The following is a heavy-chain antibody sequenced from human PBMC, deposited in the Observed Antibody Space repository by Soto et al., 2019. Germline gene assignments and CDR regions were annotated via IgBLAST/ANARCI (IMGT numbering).Heavy chain of an antibody. J-gene: IGHJ3*02. Sequence: PGESLKISCKGSGYSFSNYWIGWVRQMPGKGLEWMGIIYPDDSDTRYRPSFQGQVTISADKSSSTAYLQWSSLQASDTAMYFCARQQVDGELTAFDIWGQGTKVTVSS. CDR1: GYSFSNYW. CDR2: IYPDDSDT. V-gene: IGHV5-51*01. CDR3: ARQQVDGELTAFDI. D-gene: IGHD1-7*01.